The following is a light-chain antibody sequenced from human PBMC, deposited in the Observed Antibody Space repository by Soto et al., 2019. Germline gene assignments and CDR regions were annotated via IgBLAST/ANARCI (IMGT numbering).Light chain of an antibody. Sequence: QTVVTQEPSFSVSPGGTVTLTCGLSSGSVSSSYYPTWYQQTPGQAPRTLIYSTNSRSSGVPDRFSGSILGNKAALTITGAQAEDESDYYCVLYMCSGIALFGGGTKLTVL. CDR3: VLYMCSGIAL. V-gene: IGLV8-61*01. CDR2: STN. CDR1: SGSVSSSYY. J-gene: IGLJ2*01.